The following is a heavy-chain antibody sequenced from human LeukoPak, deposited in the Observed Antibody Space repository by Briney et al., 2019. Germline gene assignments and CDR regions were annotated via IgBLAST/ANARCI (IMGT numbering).Heavy chain of an antibody. CDR2: INPNTGGT. D-gene: IGHD6-13*01. V-gene: IGHV1-2*04. J-gene: IGHJ6*02. Sequence: ASVKVSCKTSGYTFIGYYIHWVRQAPGQGLEWMGWINPNTGGTNYAQKFQGWVTMTRDTSISTAYMELSRLKSDDTAVYYCAKFGSGDSSSWLGRNSRGKYYYYAMDVWGQGTTVTVSS. CDR1: GYTFIGYY. CDR3: AKFGSGDSSSWLGRNSRGKYYYYAMDV.